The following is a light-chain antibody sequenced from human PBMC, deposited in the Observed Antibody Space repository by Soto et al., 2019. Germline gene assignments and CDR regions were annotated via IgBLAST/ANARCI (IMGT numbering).Light chain of an antibody. CDR3: QQYGSSPQYT. CDR2: GAS. V-gene: IGKV3-20*01. CDR1: QSVSSSY. J-gene: IGKJ2*01. Sequence: EIVLTQSPGTLSLSPGERATLSCRASQSVSSSYLAWYQQKPGQAPRLLIYGASSRATGIPDRFSGSGSGTDFTLTISRLEPEDFAVYYCQQYGSSPQYTFGQGTK.